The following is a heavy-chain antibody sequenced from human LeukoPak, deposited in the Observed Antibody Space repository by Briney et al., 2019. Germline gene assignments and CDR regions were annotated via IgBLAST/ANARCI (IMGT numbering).Heavy chain of an antibody. CDR3: ASQNQRGLEYFVL. J-gene: IGHJ1*01. CDR2: IYSSGGG. Sequence: SETLSLTCTVSGDSINNYYWNWIRQFPGEGLEWIGYIYSSGGGNYNPSPKSRVTISLDTSKNQVSLRMTSVTAAATAVYYCASQNQRGLEYFVLWGQGTLATVSS. V-gene: IGHV4-4*08. D-gene: IGHD1-14*01. CDR1: GDSINNYY.